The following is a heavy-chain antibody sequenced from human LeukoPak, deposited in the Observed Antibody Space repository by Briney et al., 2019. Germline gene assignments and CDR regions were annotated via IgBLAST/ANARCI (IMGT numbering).Heavy chain of an antibody. D-gene: IGHD2-2*03. Sequence: SETLSLTCTVSGGSISSYYWSWIRQPPGKGLEWIGYIYYSGSTNYNPSLKSRVTISVDTSKNQFSLKLSSATAADTAVYYCARSLGYCSSTSCYYYYGMDVWGQGTTVTVSS. CDR1: GGSISSYY. CDR2: IYYSGST. CDR3: ARSLGYCSSTSCYYYYGMDV. V-gene: IGHV4-59*01. J-gene: IGHJ6*02.